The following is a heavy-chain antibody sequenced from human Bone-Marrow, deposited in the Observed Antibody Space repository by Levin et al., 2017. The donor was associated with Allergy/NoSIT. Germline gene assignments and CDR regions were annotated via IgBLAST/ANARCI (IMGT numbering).Heavy chain of an antibody. V-gene: IGHV4-31*03. CDR3: AREDGYVFDY. D-gene: IGHD5-24*01. J-gene: IGHJ4*02. CDR2: IYYSGNT. Sequence: PSQTLSLPCSLSGGSISTGGFHWRWVRQRPGKGLEWIGYIYYSGNTYYNPSLQSRLSISIDTSKNQFSLRLTSVTAADTAVYYCAREDGYVFDYWGQGTLVTVSS. CDR1: GGSISTGGFH.